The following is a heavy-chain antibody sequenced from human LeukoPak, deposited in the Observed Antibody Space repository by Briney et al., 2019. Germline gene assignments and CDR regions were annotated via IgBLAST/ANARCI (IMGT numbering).Heavy chain of an antibody. CDR3: ARGLCGGDCYDY. V-gene: IGHV3-33*01. CDR2: IWYDGSNK. CDR1: GFTFSSYG. D-gene: IGHD2-21*01. J-gene: IGHJ4*02. Sequence: GRSLRLSCAASGFTFSSYGMHWVRQAPGKGLEWVAVIWYDGSNKYYADSVKGRFTISRDNAKSSLYLQMNSLRAEDTAVYYCARGLCGGDCYDYWGQGTLVTVSS.